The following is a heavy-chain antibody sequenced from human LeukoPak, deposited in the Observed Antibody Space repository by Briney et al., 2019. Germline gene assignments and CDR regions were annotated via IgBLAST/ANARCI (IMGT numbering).Heavy chain of an antibody. Sequence: SETLSLTCSVSGGSVSSGISYWSWIRKPPGEGLEWIAYISDSGGSDYNPSLRGRVTIAVDTTKNQFSLNLSSVTAADTAVYYCARRAGSYFDYWGQGTLVTVSS. V-gene: IGHV4-61*01. CDR3: ARRAGSYFDY. CDR1: GGSVSSGISY. D-gene: IGHD3-10*01. J-gene: IGHJ4*02. CDR2: ISDSGGS.